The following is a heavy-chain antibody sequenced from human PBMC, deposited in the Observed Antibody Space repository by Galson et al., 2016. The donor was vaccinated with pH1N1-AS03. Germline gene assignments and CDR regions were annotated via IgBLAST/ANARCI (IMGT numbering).Heavy chain of an antibody. CDR1: GFTFNRHA. CDR3: ARVPYSYGMDV. J-gene: IGHJ6*02. CDR2: IKQDGSEK. V-gene: IGHV3-7*01. Sequence: SLRLSCAASGFTFNRHAMHWVRQAPGKGLEWVAHIKQDGSEKYYVDSAKGRFTISRDNAKNSLYLQMNSLRAEDTAVYYCARVPYSYGMDVWGQGTTVTVSS.